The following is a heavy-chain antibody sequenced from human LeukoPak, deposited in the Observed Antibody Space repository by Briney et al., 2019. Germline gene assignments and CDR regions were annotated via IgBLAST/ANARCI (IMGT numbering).Heavy chain of an antibody. D-gene: IGHD3-22*01. J-gene: IGHJ4*02. CDR3: ARPHYYASSGYYFEY. V-gene: IGHV1-2*02. Sequence: SVKVSCKASGYTFTGYYMHWVRQAPGQGLEWMGWINPNSAGTNYAQKFQGRVTMTRDTSINTAYMELSRLRSDDTAVYYCARPHYYASSGYYFEYWGQGTLVTVSS. CDR1: GYTFTGYY. CDR2: INPNSAGT.